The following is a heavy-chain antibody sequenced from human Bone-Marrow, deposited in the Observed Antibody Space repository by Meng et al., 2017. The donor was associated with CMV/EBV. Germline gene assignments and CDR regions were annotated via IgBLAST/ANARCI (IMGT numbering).Heavy chain of an antibody. V-gene: IGHV3-21*01. Sequence: GGSLRLSCAASGFILSNYSMNWVRQAPGKGLEWVSSISSSGYYKHYAASMRGRFTISRDSAKNSLYLQTNSLRADDTAVYFCARSRAIQLDALDVWGQGTTVTVSS. CDR2: ISSSGYYK. CDR1: GFILSNYS. CDR3: ARSRAIQLDALDV. J-gene: IGHJ6*02. D-gene: IGHD1-1*01.